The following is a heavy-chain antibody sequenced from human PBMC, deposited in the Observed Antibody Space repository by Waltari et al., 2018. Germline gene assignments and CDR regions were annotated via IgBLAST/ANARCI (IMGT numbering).Heavy chain of an antibody. CDR1: GHSVNNDFD. D-gene: IGHD3-16*01. CDR3: AEEGDFRAGLFES. J-gene: IGHJ4*02. V-gene: IGHV4-38-2*02. Sequence: QVQLRESGPGLVRSSETLSLSCTVSGHSVNNDFDWAWIRQSPGGGLEWIASTYPTGNTHYNSSLKSRVSISTDMSTKQFFLTLTHLTAADTAVYYCAEEGDFRAGLFESWGQGTLVSVSS. CDR2: TYPTGNT.